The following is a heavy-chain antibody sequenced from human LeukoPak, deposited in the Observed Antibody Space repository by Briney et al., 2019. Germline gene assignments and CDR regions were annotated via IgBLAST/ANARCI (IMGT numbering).Heavy chain of an antibody. CDR3: AKDLGYCSGGSCYSPFGY. Sequence: PGGSLRLSCAASGFTFSSYGMHWVRQAPGKGLEWVAFIRYDGSNKYYADSVKGRFTISRDNSKNTLYLQMNSLRAEDTAVYYCAKDLGYCSGGSCYSPFGYWGQGTLVTVSS. V-gene: IGHV3-30*02. CDR1: GFTFSSYG. J-gene: IGHJ4*02. CDR2: IRYDGSNK. D-gene: IGHD2-15*01.